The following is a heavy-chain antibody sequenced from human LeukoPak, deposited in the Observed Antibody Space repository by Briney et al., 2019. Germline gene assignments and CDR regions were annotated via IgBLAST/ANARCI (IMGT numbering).Heavy chain of an antibody. J-gene: IGHJ4*02. Sequence: GESLKISCKNSGNSLTSYWITWVRQMPGKGLEWMGGIDPSDSYTNYSPSFHGHVSISADKSISTAYLQWISLTATDTAIYYCARQSPMGYFDYWGQGTLVTASS. V-gene: IGHV5-10-1*01. D-gene: IGHD3-10*01. CDR3: ARQSPMGYFDY. CDR1: GNSLTSYW. CDR2: IDPSDSYT.